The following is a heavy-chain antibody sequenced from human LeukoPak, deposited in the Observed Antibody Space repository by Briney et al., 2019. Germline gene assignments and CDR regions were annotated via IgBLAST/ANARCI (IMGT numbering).Heavy chain of an antibody. CDR3: ARANYGSGYYYYYMDV. CDR1: GYSISSGYY. Sequence: SETLSLTCTVSGYSISSGYYWGWIRQPPGKGLEWIGSIYHSGSTYYNPSLKSRVTISVDTSKNQFSLKLSSVTAADTAVYYCARANYGSGYYYYYMDVWGKGTTVTVSS. V-gene: IGHV4-38-2*02. J-gene: IGHJ6*03. CDR2: IYHSGST. D-gene: IGHD3-10*01.